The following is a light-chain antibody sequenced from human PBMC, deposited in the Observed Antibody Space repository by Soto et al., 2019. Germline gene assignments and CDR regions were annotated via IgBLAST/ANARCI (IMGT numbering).Light chain of an antibody. CDR2: DVN. V-gene: IGLV2-11*01. CDR1: NSDVGGYDY. J-gene: IGLJ2*01. Sequence: QSALTQPRSVSGFPGQSVTIYCTGTNSDVGGYDYVSWYRQHPGKAPKLLIYDVNKRPSGVPPRFSGSKSANTASLTISGLQAADEADYYCNSYAGGLVLFGGGTKVTVL. CDR3: NSYAGGLVL.